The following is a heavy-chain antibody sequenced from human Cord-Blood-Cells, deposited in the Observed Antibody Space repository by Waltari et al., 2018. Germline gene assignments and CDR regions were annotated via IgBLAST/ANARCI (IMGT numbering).Heavy chain of an antibody. Sequence: QLQLQASGPGLVQPSATLSLTCTVSGGPISSSRYDWGWIRQPPGKGLEWIGSIYYSGSTYYNPSLKSRVTISVDTSKNQFSLKLSSVTAADTAVYYCARLDGYYFDYWGQGTLVTVSS. D-gene: IGHD4-17*01. J-gene: IGHJ4*02. V-gene: IGHV4-39*01. CDR1: GGPISSSRYD. CDR3: ARLDGYYFDY. CDR2: IYYSGST.